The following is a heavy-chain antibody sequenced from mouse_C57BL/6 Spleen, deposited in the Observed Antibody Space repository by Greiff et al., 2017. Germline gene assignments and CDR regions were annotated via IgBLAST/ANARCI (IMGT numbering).Heavy chain of an antibody. D-gene: IGHD1-1*01. J-gene: IGHJ3*01. CDR1: GYTFTDYN. CDR2: INPNNGGT. CDR3: ARSVCYGSSFFAY. V-gene: IGHV1-22*01. Sequence: VQLKESGPELVKPGASVKMSCKASGYTFTDYNMHWVKQSHGNSLEWIGYINPNNGGTSYNQKFKGKAILTVNKSSSTAYMELRSLTSEDSAVYYCARSVCYGSSFFAYWGQGTLVTVSA.